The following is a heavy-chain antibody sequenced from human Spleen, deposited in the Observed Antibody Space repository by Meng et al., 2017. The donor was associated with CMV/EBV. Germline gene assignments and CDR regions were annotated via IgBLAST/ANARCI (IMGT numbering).Heavy chain of an antibody. CDR1: GYTFTSYY. CDR2: INPSGGST. J-gene: IGHJ5*02. CDR3: ARDLRDPDNWFDP. V-gene: IGHV1-46*01. Sequence: KASGYTFTSYYIHWVRQAPGQGLEWMGIINPSGGSTNYAQKFQGRVSMTMDTSISTAYMDLSRLRSEDTAVYFCARDLRDPDNWFDPWGQGTLVTVSS.